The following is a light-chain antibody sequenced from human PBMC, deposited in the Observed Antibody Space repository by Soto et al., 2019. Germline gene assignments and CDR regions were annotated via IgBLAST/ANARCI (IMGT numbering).Light chain of an antibody. V-gene: IGKV3-15*01. CDR2: DAS. CDR3: QQYNSWPLT. CDR1: QNLNNK. Sequence: ETVMTQSPATLSVSPGERATLSCRASQNLNNKLAWYQQKPGQGPRLLIYDASTRARGIPARFSGSGSGTDFTLTISSLQSEDFAIYCCQQYNSWPLTFGGGTKVEI. J-gene: IGKJ4*01.